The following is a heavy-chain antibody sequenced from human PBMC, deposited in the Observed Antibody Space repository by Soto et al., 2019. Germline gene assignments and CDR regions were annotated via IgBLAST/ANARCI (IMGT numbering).Heavy chain of an antibody. Sequence: QVQLVQSGAEVKKPGASVKVSCKASGYTFTSYYLHWLRQARGQGLEWMGIITPSSGGTRYSQRFQERVTMTRDTATGKVYNELSSLRFEGTAGYYCSRAVANKTAPVDYRGQGTLVTVSS. V-gene: IGHV1-46*01. D-gene: IGHD5-12*01. CDR1: GYTFTSYY. CDR2: ITPSSGGT. J-gene: IGHJ4*02. CDR3: SRAVANKTAPVDY.